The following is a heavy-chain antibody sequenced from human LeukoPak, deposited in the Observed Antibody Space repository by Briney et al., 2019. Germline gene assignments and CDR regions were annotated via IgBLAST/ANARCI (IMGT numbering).Heavy chain of an antibody. J-gene: IGHJ4*02. D-gene: IGHD5-18*01. V-gene: IGHV3-11*01. CDR2: ISSSGSTI. CDR3: TTPTYGYVIDY. Sequence: GGSLRLSCAASGFTFSDYYMSWIRQAPGKGLEWVSYISSSGSTIYYADSVKGRFTISRDNAKSSLYLQMNSLKTEDTAVYYCTTPTYGYVIDYWGQGTLVTVSS. CDR1: GFTFSDYY.